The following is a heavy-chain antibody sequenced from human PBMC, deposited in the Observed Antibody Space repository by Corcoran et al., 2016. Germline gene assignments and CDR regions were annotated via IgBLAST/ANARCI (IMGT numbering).Heavy chain of an antibody. D-gene: IGHD3-10*01. CDR2: IIPIFGTA. CDR3: AVGKGAVRIIFFDY. Sequence: QVQLVQSGAEGKKPGSSVKVSCKASGGTFSSYAINWVRQAPGQGLEWIGGIIPIFGTANYAQKFQGRVTINEDESTSTAYMELSSLRSEDTAVYYCAVGKGAVRIIFFDYWGQGTLVTVSS. CDR1: GGTFSSYA. V-gene: IGHV1-69*01. J-gene: IGHJ4*02.